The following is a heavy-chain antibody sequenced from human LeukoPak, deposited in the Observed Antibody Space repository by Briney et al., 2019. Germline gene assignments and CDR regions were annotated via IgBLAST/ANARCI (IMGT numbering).Heavy chain of an antibody. CDR2: IYYSGST. D-gene: IGHD6-6*01. CDR1: GGSISSGGYY. CDR3: ARDRRLGPKAYYYYGMDV. J-gene: IGHJ6*02. Sequence: SSETLSLTCTVSGGSISSGGYYWSWIRQHPGKGLEWIGYIYYSGSTYYNPSLKSRVTISVDTSKNQFPLKLSSVTAADTAVYYCARDRRLGPKAYYYYGMDVWGQGTTVTVSS. V-gene: IGHV4-31*03.